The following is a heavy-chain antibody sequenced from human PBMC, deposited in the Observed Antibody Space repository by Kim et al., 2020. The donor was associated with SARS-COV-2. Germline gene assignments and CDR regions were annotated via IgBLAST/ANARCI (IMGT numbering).Heavy chain of an antibody. Sequence: GGSLRLSCAASGFTFSSYNMNWVRQAPGKGLEWVSCISSSSRYIYYADSVKGRFTISRDNAKNSLYLQMNSLGAEDTAVYYCARDQGSSATNYYYYGMDVWGQGTTVTVS. J-gene: IGHJ6*02. V-gene: IGHV3-21*01. D-gene: IGHD6-13*01. CDR1: GFTFSSYN. CDR2: ISSSSRYI. CDR3: ARDQGSSATNYYYYGMDV.